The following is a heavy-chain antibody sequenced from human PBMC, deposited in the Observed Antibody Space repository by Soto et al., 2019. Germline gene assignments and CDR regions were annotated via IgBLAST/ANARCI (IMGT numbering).Heavy chain of an antibody. V-gene: IGHV1-46*03. J-gene: IGHJ4*02. Sequence: QVQLVQSGAEVKKPGASVKVSCKASGYTFTSYYMHWVRQAPGQGLEWMGIINPSGGSTSYAQKFKGRVTMTRDKSKSTVYMELSSLRSEDTAVYYCARGVIVGAPDYWGQGTLVTVSS. CDR1: GYTFTSYY. CDR2: INPSGGST. D-gene: IGHD1-26*01. CDR3: ARGVIVGAPDY.